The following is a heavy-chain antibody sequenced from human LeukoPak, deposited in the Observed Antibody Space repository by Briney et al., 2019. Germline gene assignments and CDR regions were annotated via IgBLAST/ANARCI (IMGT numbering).Heavy chain of an antibody. CDR2: INHSGST. J-gene: IGHJ5*02. D-gene: IGHD6-13*01. CDR3: AGPGIAAAGTLWFDP. V-gene: IGHV4-34*01. CDR1: GGSFSGYH. Sequence: SETLSLTCAVYGGSFSGYHWSWIRQPPGKGLEWIGEINHSGSTNYNPSLKSRVTISVDTSKNQFSLKLSSVTAADTAVYYCAGPGIAAAGTLWFDPWGQGTLVTVSS.